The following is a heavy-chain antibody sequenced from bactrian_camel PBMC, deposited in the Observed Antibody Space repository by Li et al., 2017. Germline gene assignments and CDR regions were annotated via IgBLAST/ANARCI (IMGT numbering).Heavy chain of an antibody. CDR2: INSGGGTT. Sequence: DVQLVESGGGSVQAGGSLRLSCAASGFTFSNYAMSWVRQAPGKGLEWVSAINSGGGTTYYTDSEKGRFTISQDGAENTVYLQMNSLKLEDTAVHYCAPGLGGYWSFDYWGQGTQVTVS. V-gene: IGHV3S40*01. CDR1: GFTFSNYA. J-gene: IGHJ6*01. CDR3: APGLGGYWSFDY. D-gene: IGHD2*01.